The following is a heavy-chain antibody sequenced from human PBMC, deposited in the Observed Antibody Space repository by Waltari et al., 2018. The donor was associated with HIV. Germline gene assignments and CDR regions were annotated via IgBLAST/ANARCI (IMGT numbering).Heavy chain of an antibody. Sequence: EVQLLESGGGLVQPGGSLRLSCAASGFTFSNYAMRWVRQAPGKGLGWVLSMRGIGGSTYYADSVKGRFTVSRDNSKDTLFLQMNSLRAEDTALYYCAKEGIIVITDAFDIWGQGTMVIVSS. CDR3: AKEGIIVITDAFDI. CDR1: GFTFSNYA. J-gene: IGHJ3*02. V-gene: IGHV3-23*01. CDR2: MRGIGGST. D-gene: IGHD3-22*01.